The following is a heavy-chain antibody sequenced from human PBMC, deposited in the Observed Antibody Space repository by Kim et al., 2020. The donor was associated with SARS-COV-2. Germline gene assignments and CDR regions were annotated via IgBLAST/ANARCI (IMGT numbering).Heavy chain of an antibody. CDR3: TTEVRTAAT. D-gene: IGHD2-15*01. V-gene: IGHV3-23*01. CDR2: RTT. Sequence: RTTHYADPVNGRFTISRDNSKNTLYLQMNSLRAEDTALYYCTTEVRTAATWGRGTLVTVSS. J-gene: IGHJ4*02.